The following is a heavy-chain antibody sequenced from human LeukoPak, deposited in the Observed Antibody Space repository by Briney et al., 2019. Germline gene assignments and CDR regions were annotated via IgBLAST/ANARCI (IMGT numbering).Heavy chain of an antibody. CDR2: IYYSGST. V-gene: IGHV4-59*08. CDR1: GGSISSYY. J-gene: IGHJ4*02. D-gene: IGHD5-18*01. Sequence: SETLSLTCTVSGGSISSYYWSWIRQPPGKGLEWIGYIYYSGSTNYNPSLRSRVTISVDTSKNQFSLKLSSVTAADTAVYYCATIVDTAMVFDYWGQGTLVTVSS. CDR3: ATIVDTAMVFDY.